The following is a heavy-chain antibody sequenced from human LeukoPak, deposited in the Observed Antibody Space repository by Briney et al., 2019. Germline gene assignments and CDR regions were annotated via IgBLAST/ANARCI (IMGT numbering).Heavy chain of an antibody. V-gene: IGHV3-30-3*01. CDR3: ARDIGGY. CDR1: GFTFSSYA. CDR2: ISYDGSNK. Sequence: GGSLRLSCAASGFTFSSYAMHWVRQAPGKGLEWVAVISYDGSNKYYAGSVKGRFTISRDNSKNTLYLQMNSLRAEDTAVYYCARDIGGYWGQGTLVTVSS. J-gene: IGHJ4*02. D-gene: IGHD3-10*01.